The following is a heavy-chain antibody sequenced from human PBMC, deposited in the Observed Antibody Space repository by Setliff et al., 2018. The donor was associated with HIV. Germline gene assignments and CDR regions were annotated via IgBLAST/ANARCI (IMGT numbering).Heavy chain of an antibody. V-gene: IGHV4-59*11. D-gene: IGHD6-19*01. CDR2: IYNSGNT. CDR1: GDSIRSHY. Sequence: PSETLSLTCTVSGDSIRSHYWGWIRQPPGKGLEWIGDIYNSGNTNYNPSLKSRVTISLDTSNNQFSLKLNSVTAADTAVYYCARGGFYSSDYYLLDYWGQGTLVTVSS. CDR3: ARGGFYSSDYYLLDY. J-gene: IGHJ4*02.